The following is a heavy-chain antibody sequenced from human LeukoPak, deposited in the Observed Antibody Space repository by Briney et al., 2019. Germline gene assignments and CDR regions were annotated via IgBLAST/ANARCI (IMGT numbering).Heavy chain of an antibody. J-gene: IGHJ4*02. CDR3: ATGSGGH. Sequence: GGSLRLSCAASGFTFSDSWMCWVRQAPGKGLVWVSGINSDGSFTKYADSVKGRFTISRDNAKNTLTLQMNSLRAEDTAVYYCATGSGGHWGQGTLVTVSS. CDR2: INSDGSFT. V-gene: IGHV3-74*03. CDR1: GFTFSDSW. D-gene: IGHD1-26*01.